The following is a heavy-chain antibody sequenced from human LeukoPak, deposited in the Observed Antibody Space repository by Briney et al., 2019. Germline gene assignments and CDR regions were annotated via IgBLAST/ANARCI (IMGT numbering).Heavy chain of an antibody. CDR3: AELGITMIGGV. CDR2: ISSSGSTI. V-gene: IGHV3-48*04. D-gene: IGHD3-10*02. CDR1: GFTFSSYG. J-gene: IGHJ6*04. Sequence: GGSLRLSCAASGFTFSSYGMNWVRQAPGKGLEWVSYISSSGSTIYYADSVKGRFTISRDNAKNSLYLQTNSLRAEDTAVYYCAELGITMIGGVWGKGTTVTISS.